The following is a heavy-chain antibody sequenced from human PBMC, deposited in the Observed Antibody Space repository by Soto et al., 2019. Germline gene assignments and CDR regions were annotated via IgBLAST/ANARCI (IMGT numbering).Heavy chain of an antibody. CDR2: ISYDGNNI. D-gene: IGHD2-21*01. CDR3: ARVLRPTDIATVVDY. V-gene: IGHV3-30-3*01. Sequence: QVQLVESGGGVVQPGRSLRLSCAASGFTFSSYAMHWVRQAPGKGLEWVAVISYDGNNIYYADSVKGRFTISRDISKNTLYLQMNSLIADDTAVYYCARVLRPTDIATVVDYWGQGTLVTVSS. CDR1: GFTFSSYA. J-gene: IGHJ4*02.